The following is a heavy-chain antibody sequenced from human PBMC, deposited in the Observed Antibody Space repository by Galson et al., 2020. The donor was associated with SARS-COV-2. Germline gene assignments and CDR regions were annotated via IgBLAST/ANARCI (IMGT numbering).Heavy chain of an antibody. Sequence: LGESLKISCAASGFTFDRYALAWVRQAPGKGLEWISSIRNNGVRTYFADSVRGRLAISRDYSNSTVFLQKNNLRAEDMAIYYCAKDQGSDYGDQLDFWGQGTRVTVSS. CDR3: AKDQGSDYGDQLDF. J-gene: IGHJ4*02. V-gene: IGHV3-23*01. CDR1: GFTFDRYA. D-gene: IGHD4-17*01. CDR2: IRNNGVRT.